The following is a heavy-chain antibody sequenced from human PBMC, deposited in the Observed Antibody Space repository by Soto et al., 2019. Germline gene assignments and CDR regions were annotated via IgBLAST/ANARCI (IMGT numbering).Heavy chain of an antibody. J-gene: IGHJ6*02. CDR1: GGTFSSYA. CDR2: IIPIFGTA. D-gene: IGHD2-15*01. Sequence: GASVKVSCKASGGTFSSYAISWVRQAPGQGLEWMGGIIPIFGTANYAQKFQGRVTITADESTSTAYMELSSLRSEDTAVYYCAGNIVVVVASTRYYYGKDVWGQGTTVTVSS. V-gene: IGHV1-69*13. CDR3: AGNIVVVVASTRYYYGKDV.